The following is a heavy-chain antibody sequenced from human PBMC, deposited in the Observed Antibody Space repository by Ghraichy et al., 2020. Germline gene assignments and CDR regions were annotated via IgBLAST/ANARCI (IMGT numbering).Heavy chain of an antibody. CDR3: AALAWFGVPPPDH. V-gene: IGHV4-39*01. CDR1: SDSITSSSYY. Sequence: SETLSLTCTVSSDSITSSSYYWGWIRQPPGKGLEWIGSIYYSGNTYHNPSLKSRVTISVDTSKNQFSLKRSSVTAADTAVYYCAALAWFGVPPPDHWGQGTLLTVSS. CDR2: IYYSGNT. D-gene: IGHD3-10*01. J-gene: IGHJ4*02.